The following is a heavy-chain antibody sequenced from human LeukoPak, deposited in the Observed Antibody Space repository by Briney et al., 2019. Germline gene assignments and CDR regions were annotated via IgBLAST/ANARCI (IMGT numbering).Heavy chain of an antibody. CDR3: ARVHRSALTTVITPWYYYMDV. CDR1: GGTFGSYA. J-gene: IGHJ6*03. CDR2: IIPIFGTA. Sequence: SVKVSCKASGGTFGSYAISWVRQAPGQGLEWMGGIIPIFGTANYAQKFQGRVTITTDESTSTAYMELSSLRSEDTAVYYCARVHRSALTTVITPWYYYMDVWGKGTTVTVSS. D-gene: IGHD4-17*01. V-gene: IGHV1-69*05.